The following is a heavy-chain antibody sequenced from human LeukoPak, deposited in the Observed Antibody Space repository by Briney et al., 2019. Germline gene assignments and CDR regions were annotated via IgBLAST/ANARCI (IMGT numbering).Heavy chain of an antibody. CDR2: IDPSDSDT. CDR1: GYSFSTYW. V-gene: IGHV5-51*01. D-gene: IGHD1-26*01. Sequence: GESLKISCQGSGYSFSTYWIGWVRQRPGEGLEWMGIIDPSDSDTRNNPAFRGQVYISVDQSVSTAYLNWNSLKDTDTAMYYCARVGGTSWNDHFDYWGQGTLVSVSA. CDR3: ARVGGTSWNDHFDY. J-gene: IGHJ4*02.